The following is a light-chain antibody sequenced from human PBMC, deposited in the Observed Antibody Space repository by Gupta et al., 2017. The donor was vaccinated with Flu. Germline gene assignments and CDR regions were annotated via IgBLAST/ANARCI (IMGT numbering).Light chain of an antibody. CDR3: QQRADWPPT. CDR1: QPINNR. J-gene: IGKJ2*01. Sequence: EIVLTQSPVTLSLSQGARATLSCRASQPINNRLAWYQQRRGQPPRLLIYDASYRAAGIPARFSGGGSGTDFTLTISSLEPEDIAIYFCQQRADWPPTFGQGTKVEI. CDR2: DAS. V-gene: IGKV3-11*01.